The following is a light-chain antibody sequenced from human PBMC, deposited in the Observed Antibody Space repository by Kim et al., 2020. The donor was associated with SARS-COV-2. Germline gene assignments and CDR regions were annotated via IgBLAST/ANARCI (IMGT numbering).Light chain of an antibody. CDR2: ESS. Sequence: DIQMTQSPSVLPASVGDTVTISCRASQSVGLWLAWYQHKPGQVPKLLMDESSQIHPGVPSRFVGGGSGTHFTLTITSLQPSDFAVYYCQQYGTHSTFGPGTKVDIK. CDR1: QSVGLW. J-gene: IGKJ1*01. V-gene: IGKV1-5*01. CDR3: QQYGTHST.